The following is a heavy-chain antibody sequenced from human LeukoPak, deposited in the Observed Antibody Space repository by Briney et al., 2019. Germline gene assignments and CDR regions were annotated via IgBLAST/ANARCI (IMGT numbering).Heavy chain of an antibody. J-gene: IGHJ4*02. D-gene: IGHD3-22*01. CDR3: ASLNYYDSSGLGAY. Sequence: GASVKVSCKASGYTFTGYYMHWVRQAPGQGLEWMGWINPNSGGTNYAQKFQGRVTMTRDTSISTAYMELSSVTAADTAVYYCASLNYYDSSGLGAYWGQGTLVTVSS. CDR1: GYTFTGYY. V-gene: IGHV1-2*02. CDR2: INPNSGGT.